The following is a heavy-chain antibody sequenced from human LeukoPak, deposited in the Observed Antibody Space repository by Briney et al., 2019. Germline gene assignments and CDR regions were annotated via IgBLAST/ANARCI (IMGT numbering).Heavy chain of an antibody. CDR2: ISYDGSNK. J-gene: IGHJ4*02. CDR1: GYTFTSYA. Sequence: SCKASGYTFTSYAMHWVRQAPGKGLEWVAVISYDGSNKYYADSVKGRFTISRDNSKNTLYLQMNSLRAEDTAVYYCARASGCDYWGQGTLVTVSS. V-gene: IGHV3-30-3*01. CDR3: ARASGCDY.